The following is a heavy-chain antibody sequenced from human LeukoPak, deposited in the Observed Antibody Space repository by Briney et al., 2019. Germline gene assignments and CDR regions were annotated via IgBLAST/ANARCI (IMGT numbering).Heavy chain of an antibody. CDR2: INHSGST. J-gene: IGHJ4*02. V-gene: IGHV4-34*01. CDR1: GGSFSGYY. Sequence: PSETLSLTCAVYGGSFSGYYWSWIRQPTGKGLEWIGEINHSGSTNYNPSLKSRVTISVDTSKNQFSLKLSSVTAADTAVYYCPRHLTSEYYFDYWCQGTLVTVSA. D-gene: IGHD1-14*01. CDR3: PRHLTSEYYFDY.